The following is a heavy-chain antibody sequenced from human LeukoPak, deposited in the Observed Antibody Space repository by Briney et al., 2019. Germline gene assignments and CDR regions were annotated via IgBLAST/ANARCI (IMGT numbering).Heavy chain of an antibody. Sequence: GGSLRLSCPASGFTFSSNAMSWVRQAPGKGLEWVSAISGSGDSTYYAVSVKGRFTISRDNSKNTLYLQMNSLRAEDTAVYYCAKDEGSSWPPHFDYWGQGTLVTVSS. V-gene: IGHV3-23*01. D-gene: IGHD6-13*01. CDR1: GFTFSSNA. J-gene: IGHJ4*02. CDR2: ISGSGDST. CDR3: AKDEGSSWPPHFDY.